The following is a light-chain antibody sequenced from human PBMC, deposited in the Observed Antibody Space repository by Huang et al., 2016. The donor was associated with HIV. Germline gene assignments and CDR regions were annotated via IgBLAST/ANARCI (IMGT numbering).Light chain of an antibody. CDR1: QSVSSN. J-gene: IGKJ4*01. CDR3: QQYNKWLT. Sequence: EIVMTQSPATLSVSPGERATRSCRASQSVSSNLAWYQQKPGQPPRLLMYGASTRATGIPARFSGSGSGTEFTLTISSLQSEDFAVYYCQQYNKWLTFGGGTKVEIK. CDR2: GAS. V-gene: IGKV3-15*01.